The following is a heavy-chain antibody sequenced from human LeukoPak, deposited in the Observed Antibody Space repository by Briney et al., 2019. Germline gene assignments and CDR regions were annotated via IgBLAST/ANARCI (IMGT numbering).Heavy chain of an antibody. CDR2: INHSGST. Sequence: PSETLSLTCAVYGGSFSGYYWSWIRQPPGKGLEWIGEINHSGSTNYNPSLKSRVTISVDTSKNQLSLKLSSVTASDTALYYCASRACGYGSGSSYRFDYWGQGTLVTVSS. J-gene: IGHJ4*02. V-gene: IGHV4-34*01. CDR3: ASRACGYGSGSSYRFDY. D-gene: IGHD3-10*01. CDR1: GGSFSGYY.